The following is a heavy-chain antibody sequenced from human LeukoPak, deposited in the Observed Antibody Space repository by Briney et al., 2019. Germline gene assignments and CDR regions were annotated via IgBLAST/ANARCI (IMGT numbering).Heavy chain of an antibody. CDR3: ARGSPKYCSGGSCYSEDY. CDR2: IYYSGST. D-gene: IGHD2-15*01. V-gene: IGHV4-38-2*02. J-gene: IGHJ4*02. CDR1: GYSISSGYY. Sequence: SETLSLTCTVSGYSISSGYYWGWIRQPPGKGLEWIGSIYYSGSTYYNPSLKSRVTISVDTSKNQFSLKLSAVTAADTAVYYCARGSPKYCSGGSCYSEDYWGQGTLVTVSS.